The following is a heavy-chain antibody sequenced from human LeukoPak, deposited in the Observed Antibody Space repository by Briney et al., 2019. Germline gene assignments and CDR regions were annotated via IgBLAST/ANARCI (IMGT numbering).Heavy chain of an antibody. CDR3: AREGSGYGNWFDP. Sequence: GASVKVSCKASGYTFNGYYMHWVRQAPGQGLEGMGWINPNSGGTNYAQKFQGRVTMTRDTSISTAYMELSRLRSDDTAVYYCAREGSGYGNWFDPWGQGTLVTVSS. D-gene: IGHD5-18*01. V-gene: IGHV1-2*02. J-gene: IGHJ5*02. CDR2: INPNSGGT. CDR1: GYTFNGYY.